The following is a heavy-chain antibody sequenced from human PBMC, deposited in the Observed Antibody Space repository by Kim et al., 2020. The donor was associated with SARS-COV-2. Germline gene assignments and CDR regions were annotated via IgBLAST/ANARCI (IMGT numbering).Heavy chain of an antibody. J-gene: IGHJ4*02. Sequence: LKIRVTISVDTSKNQFSLKLSSVTAADTAVYYCARGPITMVRGVIVPFDYWGQGTLVTVSS. V-gene: IGHV4-34*01. D-gene: IGHD3-10*01. CDR3: ARGPITMVRGVIVPFDY.